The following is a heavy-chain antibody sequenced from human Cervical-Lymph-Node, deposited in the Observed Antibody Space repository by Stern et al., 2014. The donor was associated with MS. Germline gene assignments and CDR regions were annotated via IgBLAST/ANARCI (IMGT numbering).Heavy chain of an antibody. Sequence: VQLQESGGALVQPGRSLRLTCLGSGFTFDDCAMHWVRQAPGKGLEWVSGISWSGGSVTYSDSVQGRFTVSRDNAKKSLFLQMNSLRVEDTASYYCVKGGLKQSGHYHFDMNLWGRGTAVIVSS. J-gene: IGHJ6*02. D-gene: IGHD3-3*01. V-gene: IGHV3-9*01. CDR1: GFTFDDCA. CDR3: VKGGLKQSGHYHFDMNL. CDR2: ISWSGGSV.